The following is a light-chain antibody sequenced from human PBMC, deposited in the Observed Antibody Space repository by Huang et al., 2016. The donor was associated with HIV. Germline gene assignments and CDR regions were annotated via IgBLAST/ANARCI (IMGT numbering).Light chain of an antibody. J-gene: IGKJ3*01. CDR3: QQRSSWPPFT. V-gene: IGKV3-11*01. CDR1: QSISNF. Sequence: EILLTQSPATLSLSPGERATLSCRASQSISNFLASYQQRPVQPPRLLIDDASTRATGIPDRFSGSVSGTDFTLTISTLEPEDFAVYYCQQRSSWPPFTFGPGTKVDFK. CDR2: DAS.